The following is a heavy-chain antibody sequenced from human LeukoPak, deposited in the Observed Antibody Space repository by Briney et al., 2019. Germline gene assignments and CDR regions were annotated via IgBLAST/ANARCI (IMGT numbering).Heavy chain of an antibody. J-gene: IGHJ4*02. CDR3: VPALSGARGGY. CDR1: GGTFSSYA. V-gene: IGHV1-69*13. Sequence: SVNVSCKASGGTFSSYAISWVRQAPGQGLEWMGGIIPIFGTANYAQKFQGRVTITADESTSTAYMELSSLRSEDTAVYYCVPALSGARGGYWGQGTLVTVSS. CDR2: IIPIFGTA. D-gene: IGHD3-10*02.